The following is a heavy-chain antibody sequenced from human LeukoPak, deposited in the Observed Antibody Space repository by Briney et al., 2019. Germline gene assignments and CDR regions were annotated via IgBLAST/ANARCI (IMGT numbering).Heavy chain of an antibody. Sequence: SETLSLTCTVSGGSISSGGFYWGWIRQSPGKGLEWIGYIYHAGSTYYNPSLKSRVTISVDRPENQFSLRLNSVTAADTAVYYCARRGGHGGSFDYWGQGTLVTVSS. V-gene: IGHV4-30-2*06. CDR3: ARRGGHGGSFDY. CDR2: IYHAGST. CDR1: GGSISSGGFY. D-gene: IGHD4-23*01. J-gene: IGHJ4*02.